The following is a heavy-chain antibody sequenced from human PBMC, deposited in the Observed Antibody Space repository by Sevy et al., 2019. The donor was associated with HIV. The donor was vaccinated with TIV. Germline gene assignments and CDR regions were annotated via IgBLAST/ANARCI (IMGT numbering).Heavy chain of an antibody. V-gene: IGHV3-15*01. CDR1: GLSVTSAW. J-gene: IGHJ6*02. CDR2: IKSKTDGERT. D-gene: IGHD2-2*01. Sequence: GGSLRLSCAASGLSVTSAWMSWVRQAPGKGLEWVGRIKSKTDGERTDYPAPVRGRFTISRDDSNNTLYLQMNSLETEDTAVYYCTTTLSTAHYMVVWGQGTTVTVSS. CDR3: TTTLSTAHYMVV.